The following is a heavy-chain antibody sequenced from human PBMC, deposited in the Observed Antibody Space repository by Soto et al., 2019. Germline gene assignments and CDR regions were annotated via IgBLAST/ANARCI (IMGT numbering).Heavy chain of an antibody. V-gene: IGHV3-30*18. CDR1: GFTFSSYG. CDR3: AKDGLLLWFGESRRGMDV. J-gene: IGHJ6*02. CDR2: ISYDGSNK. D-gene: IGHD3-10*01. Sequence: GGSLRLSCAASGFTFSSYGMHWVRQAPGKGLEWVAVISYDGSNKYYADSVKGRFTISRDNSKNTLYLQMNSLRAEDTAVYYCAKDGLLLWFGESRRGMDVWGQGTTVTVSS.